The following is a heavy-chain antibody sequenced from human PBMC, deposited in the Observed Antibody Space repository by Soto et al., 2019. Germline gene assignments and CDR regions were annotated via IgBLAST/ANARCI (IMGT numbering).Heavy chain of an antibody. CDR3: ARIRFLEWLFPPGGFDP. CDR2: IYYSGST. D-gene: IGHD3-3*01. V-gene: IGHV4-61*01. CDR1: GGSVSSGSYY. Sequence: SETLSLTCTVSGGSVSSGSYYWSWIRQPPGKGLEWIGYIYYSGSTNYNPSLKSRVTISVDTSKNQFSLKLSSVTAADTAVYYCARIRFLEWLFPPGGFDPWGQGTLVTVSS. J-gene: IGHJ5*02.